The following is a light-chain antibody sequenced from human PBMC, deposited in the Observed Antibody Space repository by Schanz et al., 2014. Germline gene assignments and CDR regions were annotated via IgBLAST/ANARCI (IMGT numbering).Light chain of an antibody. CDR2: QVN. Sequence: QSALTQPPSVSGSPGQSVTISCTGSSSDVGRYNRVSWFQQPPGTAPKLMIFQVNSRPSGVPDRFSGSKSGTSASLAITGLRSEDEADYYCAAWDDSLGVVFGGGTKLTVL. CDR3: AAWDDSLGVV. CDR1: SSDVGRYNR. V-gene: IGLV2-18*01. J-gene: IGLJ2*01.